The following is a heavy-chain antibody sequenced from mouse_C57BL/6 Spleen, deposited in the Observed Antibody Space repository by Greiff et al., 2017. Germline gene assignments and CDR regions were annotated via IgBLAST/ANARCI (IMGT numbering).Heavy chain of an antibody. CDR1: GFTFSDYG. Sequence: DVQLQESGGGLVQPGGSLKLSCAASGFTFSDYGMAWVRQAPRKGPEWVAFISNLAYSIYYADTVTGRFTISRENAKNTLYLEMSSLRSEDTAMYYCARHDWVAMDYWGQGTSVTVSS. J-gene: IGHJ4*01. CDR3: ARHDWVAMDY. V-gene: IGHV5-15*01. CDR2: ISNLAYSI. D-gene: IGHD4-1*01.